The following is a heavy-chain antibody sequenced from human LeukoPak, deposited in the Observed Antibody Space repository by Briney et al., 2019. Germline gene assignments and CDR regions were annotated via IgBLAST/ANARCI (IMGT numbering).Heavy chain of an antibody. CDR2: INAGNGNT. CDR3: ARDLQYYYDSSGYPYYYGMDV. D-gene: IGHD3-22*01. V-gene: IGHV1-3*01. CDR1: GYTFTSYG. J-gene: IGHJ6*02. Sequence: ASVKVSCKASGYTFTSYGISWVRQAPGQGLEWMGWINAGNGNTKYSQKFQGRVTITRDTSASTAYMELSSLRSEDTAVYYCARDLQYYYDSSGYPYYYGMDVWGQGTTVTVSS.